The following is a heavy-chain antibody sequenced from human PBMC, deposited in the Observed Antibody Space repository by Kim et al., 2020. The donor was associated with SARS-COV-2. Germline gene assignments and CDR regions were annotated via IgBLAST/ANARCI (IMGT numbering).Heavy chain of an antibody. CDR3: ARENRNIVVVPAAPQVTNWFDP. D-gene: IGHD2-2*01. CDR2: INPNSGGT. Sequence: ASVKVSCKASGYTFTGYYMHWVRQAPGQGLEWMGWINPNSGGTNYAQKFQGRVTMTRDTSISTAYMELSRLRSDDTAVYYCARENRNIVVVPAAPQVTNWFDPWGPGTLVTVSS. J-gene: IGHJ5*02. CDR1: GYTFTGYY. V-gene: IGHV1-2*02.